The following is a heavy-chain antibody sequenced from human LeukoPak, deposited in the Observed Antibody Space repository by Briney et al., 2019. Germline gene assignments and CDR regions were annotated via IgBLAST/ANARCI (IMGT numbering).Heavy chain of an antibody. V-gene: IGHV4-4*07. CDR2: IYTSGST. Sequence: SETLSLTCTVSGGSISSYYWSWIRQPAGKGLEWIGRIYTSGSTNYNPSLKSRVTISVDTSKNQFSLKLSSVTAADAAVYYCARSPQNIVVVPAAIRYYYYYYMDVWGKGTTVTVSS. J-gene: IGHJ6*03. CDR3: ARSPQNIVVVPAAIRYYYYYYMDV. D-gene: IGHD2-2*02. CDR1: GGSISSYY.